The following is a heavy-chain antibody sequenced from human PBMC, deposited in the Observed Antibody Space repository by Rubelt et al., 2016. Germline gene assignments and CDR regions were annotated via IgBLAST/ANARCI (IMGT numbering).Heavy chain of an antibody. CDR1: GFTFSSYW. CDR3: VREGTNRGGFEF. D-gene: IGHD2-15*01. J-gene: IGHJ3*01. CDR2: IKQGGSEK. V-gene: IGHV3-7*01. Sequence: GSLRLSCAASGFTFSSYWMSWVRQAPGKGLEWVANIKQGGSEKYYVDSVKGRFTISRDNARNLLNLQMNSLRVEDTAVYHCVREGTNRGGFEFWGLGTMVTVSS.